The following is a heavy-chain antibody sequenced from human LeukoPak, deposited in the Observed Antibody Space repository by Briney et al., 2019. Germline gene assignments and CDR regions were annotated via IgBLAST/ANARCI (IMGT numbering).Heavy chain of an antibody. J-gene: IGHJ4*02. D-gene: IGHD5-24*01. CDR2: IIPIFGTA. Sequence: GSSVKVSCKASGGTFSSYAISWVRQAPGQGLEWMGRIIPIFGTANYAQKFQGRVTITTDESTSTAYMELSSLRSEDTAVYYCASTRANPIANIWLFDYWGQGTLVTVSS. V-gene: IGHV1-69*05. CDR1: GGTFSSYA. CDR3: ASTRANPIANIWLFDY.